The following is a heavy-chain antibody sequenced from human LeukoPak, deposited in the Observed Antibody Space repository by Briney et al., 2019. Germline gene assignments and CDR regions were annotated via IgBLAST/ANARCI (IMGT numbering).Heavy chain of an antibody. D-gene: IGHD2-2*01. J-gene: IGHJ4*02. CDR1: GGSISSSSYY. Sequence: PSETLSLTCTVSGGSISSSSYYWGWIRQPPGKGLEWIGSIYYSGSTFYNPSLESRVTLSVDTSKNQFSLKLSSVTAADTAVYYCARHQYCSSATCYALGYWGQGTLVTVSS. V-gene: IGHV4-39*01. CDR3: ARHQYCSSATCYALGY. CDR2: IYYSGST.